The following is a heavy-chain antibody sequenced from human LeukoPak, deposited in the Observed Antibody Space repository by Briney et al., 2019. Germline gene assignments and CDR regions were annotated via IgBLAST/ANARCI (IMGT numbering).Heavy chain of an antibody. CDR3: AKGVPGWPYSFDY. J-gene: IGHJ4*02. Sequence: PGGSLRLSCAASRLTFSSYAMSSVRQAPGKGRAWVSAMGGSDGSTYYTDSVEARFTISRDNSKNTLFLQINSLRDEHTAVYYCAKGVPGWPYSFDYWGQGTLVTVSS. CDR1: RLTFSSYA. V-gene: IGHV3-23*01. D-gene: IGHD6-19*01. CDR2: MGGSDGST.